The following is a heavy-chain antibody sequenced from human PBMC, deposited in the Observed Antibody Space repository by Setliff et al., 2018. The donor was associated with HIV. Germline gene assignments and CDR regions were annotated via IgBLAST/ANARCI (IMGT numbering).Heavy chain of an antibody. CDR3: ARRIDNSGSFPDKNWFDT. J-gene: IGHJ5*02. V-gene: IGHV4-4*09. CDR2: IFTSGST. D-gene: IGHD3-10*01. CDR1: GGSISSYC. Sequence: LSLTCTVSGGSISSYCWNWIRQPPGGGLEWVGFIFTSGSTKYNPSLQSRVTMSRSPSKNQFSLKLTDVTAADTAVYYCARRIDNSGSFPDKNWFDTWGRGSLVTVSS.